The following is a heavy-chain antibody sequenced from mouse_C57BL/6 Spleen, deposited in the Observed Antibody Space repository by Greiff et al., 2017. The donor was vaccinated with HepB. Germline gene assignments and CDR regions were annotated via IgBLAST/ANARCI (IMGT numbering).Heavy chain of an antibody. CDR3: ARELKDGYYPYFDY. Sequence: VHVKQSGAELVRPGSSVKMSCKTSGYTFTSYGINWVKQRPGQGLEWIGYMYIGNGYTEYNEKFKGKATLTSDTSSSTAYMQLSSLTSEDSAIYFCARELKDGYYPYFDYWGQGTTLTVSS. CDR1: GYTFTSYG. D-gene: IGHD2-3*01. V-gene: IGHV1-58*01. J-gene: IGHJ2*01. CDR2: MYIGNGYT.